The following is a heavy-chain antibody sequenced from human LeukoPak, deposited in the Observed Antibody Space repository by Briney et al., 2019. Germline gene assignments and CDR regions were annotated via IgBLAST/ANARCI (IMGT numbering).Heavy chain of an antibody. CDR1: GFTFSSYW. J-gene: IGHJ6*02. D-gene: IGHD2-2*01. CDR2: INSDGSST. Sequence: GGSLRLSCAASGFTFSSYWMHWVRQAPGKGLVWVSRINSDGSSTSYADSVKGRFTISRDNAKNTLYLQMNSLRAEGTAVYYCEVSPAATSYYYGMDVWGQGTTVTVSS. V-gene: IGHV3-74*01. CDR3: EVSPAATSYYYGMDV.